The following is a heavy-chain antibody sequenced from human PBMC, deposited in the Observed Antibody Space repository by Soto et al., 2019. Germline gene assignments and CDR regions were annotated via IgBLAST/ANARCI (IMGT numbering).Heavy chain of an antibody. CDR1: GFTFSSYA. V-gene: IGHV3-30-3*01. Sequence: QVQLVESGGGVVQPGRSLRLSCAASGFTFSSYAMHWVRQAPGKGLEWVAVISYDGSNKYYADSVKGRFTISRDNSKNTLYLQMNSLRAEDTAVYYCARDQQQLDPWLAYYFDYWGQGTLVTVSS. CDR2: ISYDGSNK. D-gene: IGHD6-13*01. J-gene: IGHJ4*02. CDR3: ARDQQQLDPWLAYYFDY.